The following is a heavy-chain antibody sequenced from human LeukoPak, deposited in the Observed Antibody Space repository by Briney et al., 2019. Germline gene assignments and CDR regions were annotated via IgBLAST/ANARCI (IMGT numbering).Heavy chain of an antibody. CDR3: ARRGEVGVVVPAAMTPFDP. J-gene: IGHJ5*02. Sequence: ASVKVSCKASGGTFSNYAIRWVRQAPGQGLEWMGGIIPIFGTANYAQKFQGRVTITADESTSTAYMELSSLRSEDTAVYYCARRGEVGVVVPAAMTPFDPWGQGTLVTVSS. CDR2: IIPIFGTA. CDR1: GGTFSNYA. D-gene: IGHD2-2*01. V-gene: IGHV1-69*13.